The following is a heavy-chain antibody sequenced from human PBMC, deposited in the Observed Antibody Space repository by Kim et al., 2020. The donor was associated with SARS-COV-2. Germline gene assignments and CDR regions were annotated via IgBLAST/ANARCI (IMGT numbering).Heavy chain of an antibody. CDR2: ISYDGSNK. D-gene: IGHD3-10*01. CDR1: GFTFSNCG. Sequence: GGSLRLSCAASGFTFSNCGMHWVRQAPGKGLEWVAVISYDGSNKNYADSVKGRFTISRDNSKKTLFLLMNSLRAEDTALYYCAGDPWSRLRGVTYSYYGMVVWGQGATVTVSS. V-gene: IGHV3-30-3*01. CDR3: AGDPWSRLRGVTYSYYGMVV. J-gene: IGHJ6*02.